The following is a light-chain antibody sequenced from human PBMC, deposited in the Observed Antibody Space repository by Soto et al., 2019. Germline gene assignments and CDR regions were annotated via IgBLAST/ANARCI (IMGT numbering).Light chain of an antibody. V-gene: IGKV1-39*01. CDR3: QQSYSSPPT. J-gene: IGKJ1*01. CDR2: GAS. CDR1: QSVRSH. Sequence: DIQMTQSPSSLSASVGDRVTITCRASQSVRSHLNWFQQKPGKAPDLLIYGASTLQSGVPSRFSGSRSGPDFTLTISSLQPEDFATYYCQQSYSSPPTFGQGTKVDIK.